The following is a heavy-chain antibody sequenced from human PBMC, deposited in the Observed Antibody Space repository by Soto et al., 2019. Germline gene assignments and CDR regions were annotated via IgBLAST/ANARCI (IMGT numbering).Heavy chain of an antibody. CDR3: GRGRLSAVYAFDI. J-gene: IGHJ3*02. CDR2: IYYSGST. CDR1: GGSVSSGSYY. V-gene: IGHV4-31*03. Sequence: SETLSLTGTVSGGSVSSGSYYWTWIRQRPGKGLEWIGYIYYSGSTYYRTSLKSRLSISLETSKNQFCLRLSSVTSADTAMYYCGRGRLSAVYAFDIWGQGTMVTVSS. D-gene: IGHD4-4*01.